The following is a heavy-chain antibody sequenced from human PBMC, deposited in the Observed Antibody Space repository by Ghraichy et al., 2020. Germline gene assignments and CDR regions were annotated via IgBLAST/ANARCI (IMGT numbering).Heavy chain of an antibody. CDR1: GFTFSSYG. J-gene: IGHJ4*02. Sequence: GGSLRLSCAASGFTFSSYGMHWVRQAPGKGLEWVAVIWYDGSNKYYADSVKGRFTISRDNSKNTLYLQMNSLRAEDTAVYYCAREPTYYYDSSGYYLSHLFDYWGQGTLVTVSS. D-gene: IGHD3-22*01. CDR2: IWYDGSNK. V-gene: IGHV3-33*01. CDR3: AREPTYYYDSSGYYLSHLFDY.